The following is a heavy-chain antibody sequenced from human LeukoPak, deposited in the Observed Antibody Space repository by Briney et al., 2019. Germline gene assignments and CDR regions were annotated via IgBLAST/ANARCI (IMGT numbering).Heavy chain of an antibody. V-gene: IGHV4-30-4*01. CDR3: ARETYCSSTSCYTPESHNWFDP. D-gene: IGHD2-2*02. Sequence: SETLSLTCTVSGGSISSGDYYWSWIRQPPGKGLEWIGYIYYSGSTYYNPSLKSRVTISVDTSKNQFSLKLSSVTAADTAVYYCARETYCSSTSCYTPESHNWFDPWGQGTLVTVSP. CDR1: GGSISSGDYY. J-gene: IGHJ5*02. CDR2: IYYSGST.